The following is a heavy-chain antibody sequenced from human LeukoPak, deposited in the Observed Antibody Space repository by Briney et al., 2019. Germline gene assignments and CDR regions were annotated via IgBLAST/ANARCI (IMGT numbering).Heavy chain of an antibody. CDR2: IYYSGNT. J-gene: IGHJ4*02. Sequence: SETLSLTCTVSGGSISNHYWTWIRQPPGRGLEWIGYIYYSGNTNYDPSLKSRVTISVDTSKNQFSLKLSSVTAADTAVYYCARGARGYSYGYPLDYWGQGTLVTVSS. V-gene: IGHV4-59*11. D-gene: IGHD5-18*01. CDR3: ARGARGYSYGYPLDY. CDR1: GGSISNHY.